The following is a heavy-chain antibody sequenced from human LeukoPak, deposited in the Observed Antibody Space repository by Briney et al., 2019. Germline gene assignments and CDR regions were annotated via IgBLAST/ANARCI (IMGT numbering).Heavy chain of an antibody. D-gene: IGHD3-22*01. CDR3: ARSYSSGYPNWFDP. V-gene: IGHV3-11*04. J-gene: IGHJ5*02. CDR2: ISSSGSTI. CDR1: GFTFSDYY. Sequence: GGSLRLSCAASGFTFSDYYMSWIRQAPGKGLEWVSYISSSGSTIYYADSVKGRFTISRDNAKNSLYLQMNSPRAEDTAVYYCARSYSSGYPNWFDPWGQGTLVTVSS.